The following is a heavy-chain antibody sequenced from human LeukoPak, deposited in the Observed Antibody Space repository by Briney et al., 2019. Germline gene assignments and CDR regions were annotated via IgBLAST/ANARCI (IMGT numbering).Heavy chain of an antibody. V-gene: IGHV1-46*01. CDR3: ARALLRYFDWVTSGYYYGMDV. J-gene: IGHJ6*02. CDR1: GYTFTSYY. D-gene: IGHD3-9*01. Sequence: ASVKVSCKASGYTFTSYYMHWVRQAPGQGLEWMGIINPTGGSTSYAQKFQGWVTMTRDTSISTAYMELSRLRSDDTAVYYCARALLRYFDWVTSGYYYGMDVWGQGTTVTVSS. CDR2: INPTGGST.